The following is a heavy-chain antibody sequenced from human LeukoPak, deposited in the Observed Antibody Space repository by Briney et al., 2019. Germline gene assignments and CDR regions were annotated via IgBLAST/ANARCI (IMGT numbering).Heavy chain of an antibody. Sequence: PGGSLRLSCAASGFTFSSYGMHWVRQAPGKGLEWVAFIRYDGSNKYYADSVKGRFTISRDNSKNTLYLQMNSLRAEDTAVYYCARTMVQGVIITSYFDYWGQGTLVTVSS. D-gene: IGHD3-10*01. CDR3: ARTMVQGVIITSYFDY. V-gene: IGHV3-30*02. CDR2: IRYDGSNK. CDR1: GFTFSSYG. J-gene: IGHJ4*02.